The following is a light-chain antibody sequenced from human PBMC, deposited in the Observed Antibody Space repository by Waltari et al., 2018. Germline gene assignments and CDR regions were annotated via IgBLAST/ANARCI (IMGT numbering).Light chain of an antibody. V-gene: IGKV3-20*01. J-gene: IGKJ4*01. CDR1: QSVTSIS. CDR2: GTS. CDR3: QQYDGEVVT. Sequence: EIVLTQSPGTLSLSPGERATLSCRASQSVTSISLTWYQQKLCQAPRLLIYGTSSRATGMPDRFSGSESGTDFTLTISRLEPEDFAVYYCQQYDGEVVTFGGGTKVEI.